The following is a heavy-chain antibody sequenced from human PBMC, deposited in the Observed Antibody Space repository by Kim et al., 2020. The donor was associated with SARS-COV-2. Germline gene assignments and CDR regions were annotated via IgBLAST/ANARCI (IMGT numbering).Heavy chain of an antibody. CDR3: ARVGGGWFSSFDY. Sequence: ADSVKGRFTISRDNSKNTLYLQMNSLRAEDTAVYYCARVGGGWFSSFDYWGQGTLVTVSS. D-gene: IGHD6-19*01. J-gene: IGHJ4*02. V-gene: IGHV3-30*01.